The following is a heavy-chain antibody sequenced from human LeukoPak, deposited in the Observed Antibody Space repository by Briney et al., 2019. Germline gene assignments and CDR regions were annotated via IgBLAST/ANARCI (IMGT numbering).Heavy chain of an antibody. J-gene: IGHJ3*02. D-gene: IGHD6-19*01. CDR3: ATASRGYSSGWYEEGDAFDI. CDR1: GGSISSSSYY. V-gene: IGHV4-39*01. CDR2: IYYSGST. Sequence: PSETLSLTCTVSGGSISSSSYYWGWIRQPPGKGLEWIGGIYYSGSTYYNPSLKSRVTISVDTSKNQFSLKLSSVTAADTAVYYCATASRGYSSGWYEEGDAFDIWGQGTMVTVSS.